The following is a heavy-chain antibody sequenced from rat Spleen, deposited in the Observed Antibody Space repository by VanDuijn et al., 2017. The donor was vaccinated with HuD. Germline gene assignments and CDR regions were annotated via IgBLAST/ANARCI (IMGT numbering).Heavy chain of an antibody. CDR2: ISSSSGTI. Sequence: EVQLVESGGGLVQPGRSLKLSCVASGLTFSDYGMNWIRQAPGKGLEWVAYISSSSGTIYYVDTVKGRFTISRDNVKNTLYLQLSSLRSEDTAFYYCASGIPHWFAYWGQGTLVTVSS. D-gene: IGHD2-2*01. CDR3: ASGIPHWFAY. V-gene: IGHV5-34*01. J-gene: IGHJ3*01. CDR1: GLTFSDYG.